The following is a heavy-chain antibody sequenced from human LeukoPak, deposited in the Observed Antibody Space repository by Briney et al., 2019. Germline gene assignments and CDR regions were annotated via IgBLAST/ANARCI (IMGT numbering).Heavy chain of an antibody. Sequence: GGSLRLSCAASGFAFSSYAMSWVRQAPGKGLEWVSSISGTGGRTYYADSVKGRFTISRDNSKTTQYLQMNSLRADDTAFYYCARRRDFIDYWGQGTLVTVSS. CDR3: ARRRDFIDY. D-gene: IGHD3/OR15-3a*01. CDR2: ISGTGGRT. V-gene: IGHV3-23*01. CDR1: GFAFSSYA. J-gene: IGHJ4*02.